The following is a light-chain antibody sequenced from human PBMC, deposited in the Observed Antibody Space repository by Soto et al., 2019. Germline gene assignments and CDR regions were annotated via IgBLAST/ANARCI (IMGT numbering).Light chain of an antibody. J-gene: IGKJ1*01. CDR1: QGIRND. CDR3: LEDNNYPLT. CDR2: ATS. V-gene: IGKV1-6*01. Sequence: AIQMTQSPSSLSASVGDRVTITCRASQGIRNDLGWYQQKSGKAPNLLIYATSTLQGGVPSRFSGSGSGTDFTLTISSLQPEDFATYYCLEDNNYPLTFGQGTKVEIK.